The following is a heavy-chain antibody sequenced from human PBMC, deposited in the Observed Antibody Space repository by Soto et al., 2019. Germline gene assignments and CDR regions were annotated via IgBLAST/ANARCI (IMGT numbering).Heavy chain of an antibody. CDR3: ARIAAAWGNYYGMDV. J-gene: IGHJ6*02. V-gene: IGHV4-30-4*01. Sequence: QVQLQESGPGLVKPSQTLSLTCTVSGGSISSGDYYWSWIRQPPGKGLEWIGYIYYSGSTYYNPSLRSRVTLSVDTSKNQFSLKLSSVTAADTAVYYCARIAAAWGNYYGMDVWGQGTTVTVSS. CDR1: GGSISSGDYY. D-gene: IGHD6-13*01. CDR2: IYYSGST.